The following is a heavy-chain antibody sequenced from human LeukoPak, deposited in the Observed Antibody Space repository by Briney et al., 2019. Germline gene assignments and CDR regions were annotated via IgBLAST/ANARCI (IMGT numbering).Heavy chain of an antibody. Sequence: GGSLRLSCAASGFTFSSYWMTWVRQAPGKGLEWVATIKQDGNVTYYLDSVNGRFTISRDNAKNSLYLQMNSLRAEDTAVCFCARYRGGGDYDFWGQGTLVTVSS. D-gene: IGHD4-17*01. CDR2: IKQDGNVT. V-gene: IGHV3-7*04. CDR3: ARYRGGGDYDF. CDR1: GFTFSSYW. J-gene: IGHJ4*02.